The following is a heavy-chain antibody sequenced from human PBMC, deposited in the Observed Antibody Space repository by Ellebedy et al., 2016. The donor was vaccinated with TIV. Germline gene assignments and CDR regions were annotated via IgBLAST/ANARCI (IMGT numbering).Heavy chain of an antibody. CDR1: GFTVSSNY. CDR3: ARTDCSGRSCYSFFNH. Sequence: GESLKISCVASGFTVSSNYMFWVRQAPGKGLEWVALQHSTDIPYYAASVRGRFTVSRDDSQNQLFLQMNNLRGDDTAVYYCARTDCSGRSCYSFFNHWGQGTLVTVSS. V-gene: IGHV3-53*01. CDR2: QHSTDIP. D-gene: IGHD2-8*02. J-gene: IGHJ1*01.